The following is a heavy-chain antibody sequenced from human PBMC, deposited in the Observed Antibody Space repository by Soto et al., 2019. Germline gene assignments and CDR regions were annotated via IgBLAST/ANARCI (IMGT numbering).Heavy chain of an antibody. J-gene: IGHJ4*02. CDR3: ARDLSGDTTPYFDL. D-gene: IGHD1-1*01. CDR2: IYNDGSRT. V-gene: IGHV3-74*01. CDR1: GFAFSSYW. Sequence: EEQLVESGGGLVQPGGSLRLSCAASGFAFSSYWMHWVRQTPGKGPVWVSRIYNDGSRTAYADSVKGRFTISRDNAKNTMDLQMSSLTVEDTAVYYCARDLSGDTTPYFDLWGQGTLVTVSS.